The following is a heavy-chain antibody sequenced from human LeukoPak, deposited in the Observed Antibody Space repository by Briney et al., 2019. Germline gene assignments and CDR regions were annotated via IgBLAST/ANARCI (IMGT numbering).Heavy chain of an antibody. Sequence: SVKVSCKASGGTFSSYAISWVRQAPGQGLEWMGGIIPIFGTANYAQKFQGRVTITADKSTSTAYMELSSLRSEDTAVYYCARESVGPIDYYGMDVWGQGTTVTVSS. V-gene: IGHV1-69*06. CDR3: ARESVGPIDYYGMDV. CDR2: IIPIFGTA. CDR1: GGTFSSYA. J-gene: IGHJ6*02. D-gene: IGHD2-15*01.